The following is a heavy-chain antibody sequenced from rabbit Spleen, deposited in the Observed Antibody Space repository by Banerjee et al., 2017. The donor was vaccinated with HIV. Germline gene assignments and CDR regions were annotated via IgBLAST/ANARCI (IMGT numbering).Heavy chain of an antibody. CDR1: GFSFSSSYY. V-gene: IGHV1S40*01. J-gene: IGHJ4*01. D-gene: IGHD2-1*01. CDR2: IDSGSSTFT. CDR3: ARGSATMTMVITGFYFNL. Sequence: QSLEESGGGLVQPEGSLTLTCTASGFSFSSSYYMCWVRQAPGKGLEWIACIDSGSSTFTYFATWVNGRFTISSHNAQNTLYLQLNSLTVADTATYFCARGSATMTMVITGFYFNLWGPGTLVTVS.